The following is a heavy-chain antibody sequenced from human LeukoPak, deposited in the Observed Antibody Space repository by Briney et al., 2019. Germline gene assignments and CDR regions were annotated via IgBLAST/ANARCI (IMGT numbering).Heavy chain of an antibody. D-gene: IGHD3-10*02. Sequence: ASVKVSCKASEYTFTGYYMHWVRQAPGQGLEWMGWINPNSGGTHYAPKFQGRVTMTRDTSISTAYMELSRLRSDDTAVYYCARGPYVPFPNWYFDLWGRGTLVTVSS. J-gene: IGHJ2*01. V-gene: IGHV1-2*02. CDR2: INPNSGGT. CDR3: ARGPYVPFPNWYFDL. CDR1: EYTFTGYY.